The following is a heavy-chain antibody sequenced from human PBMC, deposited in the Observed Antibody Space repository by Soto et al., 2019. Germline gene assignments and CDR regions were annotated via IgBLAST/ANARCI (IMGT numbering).Heavy chain of an antibody. CDR3: ARETPSFDS. J-gene: IGHJ4*02. CDR2: IRTISSAI. CDR1: GFTFSDYP. Sequence: QLVESGGGLVQPGGSLRLSCAASGFTFSDYPMNWVRQAPGKGLEWVSSIRTISSAIYFADSVRGRVTISRDNARNSLYLQMTSLRDEDTAVDYCARETPSFDSWGQGTLITVSS. D-gene: IGHD2-15*01. V-gene: IGHV3-48*02.